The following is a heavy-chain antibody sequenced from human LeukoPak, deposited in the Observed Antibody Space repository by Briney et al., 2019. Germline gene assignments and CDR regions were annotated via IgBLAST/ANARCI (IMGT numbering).Heavy chain of an antibody. J-gene: IGHJ4*02. V-gene: IGHV4-59*01. CDR2: SHYSRST. D-gene: IGHD5-24*01. CDR1: GVSISTYY. Sequence: SETLSLTCTVSGVSISTYYWSWIRQPPGKGLEWIGYSHYSRSTDYNPSLKSRVTISVDTSKNQFSLKLSSVTTADTAMYYCARGRDGYMSWGQGTLVTVSS. CDR3: ARGRDGYMS.